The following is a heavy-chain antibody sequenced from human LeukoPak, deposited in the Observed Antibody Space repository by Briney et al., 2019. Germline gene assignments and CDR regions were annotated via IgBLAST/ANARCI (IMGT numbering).Heavy chain of an antibody. D-gene: IGHD2-2*01. CDR3: AKGEGYCSSTSCYEIGWFDP. V-gene: IGHV3-23*01. Sequence: GGSLRLSCAASGFTLSSYAMSWVRQAPGKGLEWVSAISGTGGSTYYADSVKGRFTISRDNSKNTLYLQMNSLRAEDTAVYYCAKGEGYCSSTSCYEIGWFDPWGQGTLVTVSS. CDR1: GFTLSSYA. J-gene: IGHJ5*02. CDR2: ISGTGGST.